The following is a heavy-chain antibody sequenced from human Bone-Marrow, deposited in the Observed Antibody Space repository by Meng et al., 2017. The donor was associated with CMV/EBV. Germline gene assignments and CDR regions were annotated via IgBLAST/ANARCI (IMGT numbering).Heavy chain of an antibody. J-gene: IGHJ4*02. CDR1: GYTFTGYY. Sequence: ASVKVSCKASGYTFTGYYMHWVRQAPGQGLEWMGWINPNSGGTNYAQRFQGRVTMTRDRSISTAYMEPSRLRSDDTAVYYCARGYVNIRFDYWGQGTLVTVSS. CDR3: ARGYVNIRFDY. CDR2: INPNSGGT. V-gene: IGHV1-2*02. D-gene: IGHD2/OR15-2a*01.